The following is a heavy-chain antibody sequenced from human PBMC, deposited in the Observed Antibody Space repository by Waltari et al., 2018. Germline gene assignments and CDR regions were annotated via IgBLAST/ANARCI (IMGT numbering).Heavy chain of an antibody. CDR3: ARDSIGMDV. Sequence: EVQLVASGGGWVHPGGSLRPPWPAAGFNSRNRWMSWVRQAPGKGLEWVANMLQHETDTYYVGCVKGRFTISRDNAKKSLYLQMNTLRAEDTAVYFCARDSIGMDVWGQGTTVTVSS. CDR2: MLQHETDT. V-gene: IGHV3-7*03. CDR1: GFNSRNRW. J-gene: IGHJ6*02.